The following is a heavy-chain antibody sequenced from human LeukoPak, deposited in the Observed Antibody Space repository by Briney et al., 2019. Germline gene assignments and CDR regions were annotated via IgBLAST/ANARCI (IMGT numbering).Heavy chain of an antibody. CDR2: IKQDGSEK. Sequence: GGSLTLSCAASGFTFSSHWMSWVPQPPGKRLEWVANIKQDGSEKYYVDSVKRRFTISRDNAKNSLYLQMNSLRAEDTAVYYCARVGYYYDSSGRNPFDYWGQGTLVTVSS. CDR1: GFTFSSHW. CDR3: ARVGYYYDSSGRNPFDY. D-gene: IGHD3-22*01. V-gene: IGHV3-7*01. J-gene: IGHJ4*02.